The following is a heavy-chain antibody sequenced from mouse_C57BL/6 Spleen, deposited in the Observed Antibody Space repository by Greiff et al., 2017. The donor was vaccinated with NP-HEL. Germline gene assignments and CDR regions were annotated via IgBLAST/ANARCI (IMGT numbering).Heavy chain of an antibody. J-gene: IGHJ3*01. CDR3: SGYYGSSSWFAY. CDR1: GFNIKDYY. D-gene: IGHD1-1*01. CDR2: IDPEDGET. V-gene: IGHV14-2*01. Sequence: VQLQLSGAELVKPGASVKLSCTASGFNIKDYYMHWVKQRTEQGLEWIGRIDPEDGETKYAPNFKGKATLTADTSSNTAYLQLSSLTAEDTAVYYCSGYYGSSSWFAYWGQGTLVTVSA.